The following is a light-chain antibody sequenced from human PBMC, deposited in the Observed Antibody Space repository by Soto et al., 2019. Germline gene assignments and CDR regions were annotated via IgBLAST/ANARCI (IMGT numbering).Light chain of an antibody. Sequence: DIPMTQSPSSLSASVGDRVNITCRASQPMSSYLNWYQQKPGKAPKLLIYATSSLQSGVSSRFSGSGSGTDFTLTISGLQPEDLATYYCQQTYSSPPWTFGQGT. J-gene: IGKJ1*01. CDR1: QPMSSY. CDR3: QQTYSSPPWT. V-gene: IGKV1-39*01. CDR2: ATS.